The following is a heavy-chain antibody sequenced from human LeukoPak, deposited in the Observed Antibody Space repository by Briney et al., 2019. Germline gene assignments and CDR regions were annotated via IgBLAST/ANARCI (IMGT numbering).Heavy chain of an antibody. CDR3: ARSTAGGSYPYYFDY. CDR1: GVSISSNLW. J-gene: IGHJ4*02. V-gene: IGHV4-4*02. CDR2: IHHSGSI. Sequence: PSETLSLTCAVSGVSISSNLWWTWVRQPPGKGLEWIAEIHHSGSINYNPSLKSRVTISVDKAKNQFSLNLNSVTAADTAVYYCARSTAGGSYPYYFDYWGQGTLVTVSS. D-gene: IGHD1-26*01.